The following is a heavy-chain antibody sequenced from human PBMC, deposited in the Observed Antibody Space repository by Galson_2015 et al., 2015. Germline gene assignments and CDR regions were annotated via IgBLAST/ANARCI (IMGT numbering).Heavy chain of an antibody. CDR2: ISYDGSNK. J-gene: IGHJ4*02. Sequence: SLRLSCAASGFTFSSYGMHWVRQAPGKGLEWVAVISYDGSNKYYADSVKGRFTISRDNSKNTLYLQMNSLRAEDTAVYYCAKGGLSSSWQYYFDYWGQGTLVTVSS. V-gene: IGHV3-30*18. CDR1: GFTFSSYG. CDR3: AKGGLSSSWQYYFDY. D-gene: IGHD6-13*01.